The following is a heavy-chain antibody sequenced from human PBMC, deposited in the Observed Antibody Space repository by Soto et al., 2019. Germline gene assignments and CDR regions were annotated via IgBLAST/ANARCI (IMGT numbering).Heavy chain of an antibody. CDR1: GGTFSSYA. CDR3: ARAHPTVVTLGWFDP. D-gene: IGHD4-17*01. Sequence: QVQLVQSGAEVKKPGSSVKVSCKASGGTFSSYAISWVRQAPGQGLEWMGGIIPIFGTANYAQKFQGRVTITADESTSTAYMALSSLRSEDTAVYYCARAHPTVVTLGWFDPWGQGTLVTVSS. V-gene: IGHV1-69*12. CDR2: IIPIFGTA. J-gene: IGHJ5*02.